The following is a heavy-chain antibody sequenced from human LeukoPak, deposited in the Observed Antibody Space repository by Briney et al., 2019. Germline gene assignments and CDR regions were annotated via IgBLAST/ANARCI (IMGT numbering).Heavy chain of an antibody. CDR3: ARVGDSSGYYYDYYYYMDV. CDR2: IYYSGST. J-gene: IGHJ6*03. D-gene: IGHD3-22*01. CDR1: GGSISSGDHY. V-gene: IGHV4-61*08. Sequence: SETLSLTCSISGGSISSGDHYWSWIRQPPGKGLEWIGYIYYSGSTNYNPSLKSRVTISVDTSKNQFSLKLSSVTAADTAVYYCARVGDSSGYYYDYYYYMDVWGKGTTVTVSS.